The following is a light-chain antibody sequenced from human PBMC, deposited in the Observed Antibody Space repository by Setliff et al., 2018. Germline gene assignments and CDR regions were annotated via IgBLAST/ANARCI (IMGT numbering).Light chain of an antibody. V-gene: IGLV2-14*03. CDR3: NAYTSGTTYV. J-gene: IGLJ1*01. CDR1: SSDVGSYDL. Sequence: QCALTQPASVSGSPGQSITISCSGTSSDVGSYDLVSWYQQHPGKAPKLIIYGVSDRPSGVSNRFSGSKSGNTASLTISGLQTEDEADYYCNAYTSGTTYVFGTGTKVTVL. CDR2: GVS.